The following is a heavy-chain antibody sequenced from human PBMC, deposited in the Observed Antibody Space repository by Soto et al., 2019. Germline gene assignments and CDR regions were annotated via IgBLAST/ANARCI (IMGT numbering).Heavy chain of an antibody. Sequence: QVQLVESGGGVVQPGRSLRLSCAASGFTFSSYVMHWVRQAPGKGLEWVAVISYDGSNKYYADSVKGRFTISRDNSHNTLYLQMNSLRAGDTAVYYCARARIAMPSSWFDPWGQGNLVIVSS. CDR3: ARARIAMPSSWFDP. V-gene: IGHV3-30-3*01. CDR2: ISYDGSNK. J-gene: IGHJ5*02. CDR1: GFTFSSYV. D-gene: IGHD2-2*01.